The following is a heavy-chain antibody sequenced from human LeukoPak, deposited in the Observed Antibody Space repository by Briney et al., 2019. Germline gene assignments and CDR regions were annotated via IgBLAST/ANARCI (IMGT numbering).Heavy chain of an antibody. J-gene: IGHJ5*02. CDR2: IYYSGST. D-gene: IGHD5-24*01. Sequence: SETLSLTCTVSGGSISSSSYYWGWIRQPPGKGLEWIGSIYYSGSTYYNPSLKSRVTISVDTSKNQFSLKLSSVTAADTAVYYCARPKPRIEMATMGKLWFDPWGQGTLVTVSS. V-gene: IGHV4-39*01. CDR1: GGSISSSSYY. CDR3: ARPKPRIEMATMGKLWFDP.